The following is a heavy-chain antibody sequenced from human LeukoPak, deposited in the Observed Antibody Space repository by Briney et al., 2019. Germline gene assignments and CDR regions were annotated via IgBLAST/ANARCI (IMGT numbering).Heavy chain of an antibody. V-gene: IGHV3-23*01. D-gene: IGHD3-10*01. CDR1: GFTFSSYA. CDR3: AKTYGSGSYLTDAFDI. J-gene: IGHJ3*02. Sequence: GGSLRLSCAASGFTFSSYAMSWVRQAPGKGLEWVSAISGSGGSTYYADSVKGRFTISRDNSKNTLYLQMNSLRAEDTAVYYCAKTYGSGSYLTDAFDIWGQGTMVTVSS. CDR2: ISGSGGST.